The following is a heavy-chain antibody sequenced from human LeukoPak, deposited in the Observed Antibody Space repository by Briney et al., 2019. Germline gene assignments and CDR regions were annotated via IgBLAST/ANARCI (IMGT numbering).Heavy chain of an antibody. Sequence: ASVKVSCKASGYTFTSYDINWVRQATGQGREWMGWMNPNSGNTGYAQKFQGRVTMTRNTSISTAYMELSSLRSEDTAVYYCARDRWSSSWYVMYYFDYWGQGTLVTVSS. D-gene: IGHD6-13*01. J-gene: IGHJ4*02. CDR1: GYTFTSYD. CDR3: ARDRWSSSWYVMYYFDY. V-gene: IGHV1-8*01. CDR2: MNPNSGNT.